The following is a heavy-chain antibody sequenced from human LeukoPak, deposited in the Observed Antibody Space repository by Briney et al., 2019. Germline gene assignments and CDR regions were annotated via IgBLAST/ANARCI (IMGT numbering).Heavy chain of an antibody. CDR2: ISYDGSNK. J-gene: IGHJ6*03. Sequence: GGSLRLSCAASGFTFSSYAMHWVRQAPGKGLEWVAVISYDGSNKYYADSVKGRFTISRDNSKNTLYLQMNGLRAEDTAVYYCAKGQGWEHSYYYYYMDVWGKGTTVTISS. D-gene: IGHD1-26*01. CDR3: AKGQGWEHSYYYYYMDV. V-gene: IGHV3-30*04. CDR1: GFTFSSYA.